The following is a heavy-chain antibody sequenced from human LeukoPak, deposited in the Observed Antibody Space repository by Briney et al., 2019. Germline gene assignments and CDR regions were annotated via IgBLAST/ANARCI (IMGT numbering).Heavy chain of an antibody. CDR2: IYPGDSDT. D-gene: IGHD2-2*01. J-gene: IGHJ5*02. Sequence: GESLKISCKGSGYSFTSYWIGWVRQMPGKGLEWMGIIYPGDSDTRYSPSFQGQVTISADKSISTAYLQWSSLKASDTAMYYCARATVPAAMSGYNWFDPWGQGTLDTVSS. CDR3: ARATVPAAMSGYNWFDP. V-gene: IGHV5-51*01. CDR1: GYSFTSYW.